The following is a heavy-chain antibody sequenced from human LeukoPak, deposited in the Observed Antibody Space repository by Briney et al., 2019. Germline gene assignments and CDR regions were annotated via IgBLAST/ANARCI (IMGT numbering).Heavy chain of an antibody. D-gene: IGHD3-22*01. Sequence: GGSLTLSCAASGFTVSSNYMNWGRRAPGKGLEWVSLIYGGGSTNYADSVKGRFTISRDSSKNTLYLQMNSLRVEDTAVYYCAKGPRPGSSGYPNLDYWGQGTLVTVSS. J-gene: IGHJ4*02. V-gene: IGHV3-53*01. CDR2: IYGGGST. CDR1: GFTVSSNY. CDR3: AKGPRPGSSGYPNLDY.